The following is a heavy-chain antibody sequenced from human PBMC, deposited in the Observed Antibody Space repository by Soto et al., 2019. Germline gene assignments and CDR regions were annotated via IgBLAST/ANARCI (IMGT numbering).Heavy chain of an antibody. Sequence: EVQLVESGGGLVQPGESLRLSCAASGFTFSSYWMHWVRQAPGKGLVWVSRINSDGSSTSYAGSVKGRFTISRDNAKNTLYLQMNRRRAEDTAVYYCVRTSLVVAAATREDYWGQGTLVTVSS. V-gene: IGHV3-74*01. CDR1: GFTFSSYW. CDR2: INSDGSST. D-gene: IGHD2-15*01. CDR3: VRTSLVVAAATREDY. J-gene: IGHJ4*02.